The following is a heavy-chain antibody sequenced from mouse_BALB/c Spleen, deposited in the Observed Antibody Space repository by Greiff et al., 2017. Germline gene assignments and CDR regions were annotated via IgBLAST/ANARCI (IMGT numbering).Heavy chain of an antibody. Sequence: QVQLQQPGAELVKPGASVKLSCKASGYTFTSYWMHWVKQRPGQGLEWIGEINPSNGRTNYNEKFKSKATLTVDKSSSTAYMQLSSLTSEDSAVYYCGEGFAYWGQGTLVTVS. V-gene: IGHV1S81*02. CDR3: GEGFAY. J-gene: IGHJ3*01. CDR2: INPSNGRT. CDR1: GYTFTSYW.